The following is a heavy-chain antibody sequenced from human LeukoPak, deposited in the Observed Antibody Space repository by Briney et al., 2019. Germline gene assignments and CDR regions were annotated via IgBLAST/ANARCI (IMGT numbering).Heavy chain of an antibody. CDR2: IWNDGSSQ. CDR1: TFTFSHYG. J-gene: IGHJ4*02. V-gene: IGHV3-33*06. CDR3: AKDAERGFDYSNSLDK. Sequence: PGRSLRLSCAASTFTFSHYGMHWVRQAPGKGLEWVAVIWNDGSSQYYADSVKGRFTVSRDNSQKTLYLQMNGLRPEDTAVYYCAKDAERGFDYSNSLDKWGQGTLVTVSS. D-gene: IGHD4-11*01.